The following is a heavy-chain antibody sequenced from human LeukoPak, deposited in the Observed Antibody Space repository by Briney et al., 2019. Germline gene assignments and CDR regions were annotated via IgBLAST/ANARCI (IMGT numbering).Heavy chain of an antibody. Sequence: SVKVSCKASGGTFSSYAISWVRQAPGQGLEWMGGIIPIFGTTNYAQKFQGRVTITADESTSTGYMELRNLRSEDTAVYYCARPELAGGDYGLDYWGQGTLVTVSS. CDR2: IIPIFGTT. J-gene: IGHJ4*02. D-gene: IGHD4-17*01. CDR1: GGTFSSYA. CDR3: ARPELAGGDYGLDY. V-gene: IGHV1-69*13.